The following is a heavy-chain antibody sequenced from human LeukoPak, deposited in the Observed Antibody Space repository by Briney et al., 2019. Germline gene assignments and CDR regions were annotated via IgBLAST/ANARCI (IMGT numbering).Heavy chain of an antibody. CDR3: ARGFMITFGGVIVWGAFDI. CDR1: GYTFTGYY. V-gene: IGHV1-2*02. Sequence: ASVKVSCKASGYTFTGYYMHWVRQAPGQGLEWMGWINPNSGGTNYAQKFQGRVTMIRDTSISTAYMELSRLRSDDTAVYYCARGFMITFGGVIVWGAFDIWGQGTMVTVSS. CDR2: INPNSGGT. J-gene: IGHJ3*02. D-gene: IGHD3-16*02.